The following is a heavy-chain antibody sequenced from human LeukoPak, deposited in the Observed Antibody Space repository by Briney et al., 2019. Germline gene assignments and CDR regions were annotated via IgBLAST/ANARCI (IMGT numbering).Heavy chain of an antibody. D-gene: IGHD1/OR15-1a*01. CDR2: IGGSGDKT. V-gene: IGHV3-23*01. CDR1: GFTFNRNA. CDR3: AKGRTNDY. J-gene: IGHJ4*02. Sequence: PGGSLRLSCAASGFTFNRNAISWVRQAPGKGLEWVSTIGGSGDKTFYADSVKGRFTISRDNSKNTLYLQMNSLRAEDTAIYYCAKGRTNDYWGQGTLVTVSS.